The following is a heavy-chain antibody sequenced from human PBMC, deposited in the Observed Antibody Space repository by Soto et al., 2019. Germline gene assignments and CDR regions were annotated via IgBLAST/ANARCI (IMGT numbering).Heavy chain of an antibody. D-gene: IGHD3-3*01. CDR3: AKENLPYYDFWSGYYTPGAFDI. CDR2: ISGSGGST. CDR1: GVTFSSYA. J-gene: IGHJ3*02. V-gene: IGHV3-23*01. Sequence: XGSLRLSCSASGVTFSSYAMSWVRQAPGKGLDWVSAISGSGGSTCYADSVKGRFTISRDNSKNTLYLQMNSLRAEDTAVYYCAKENLPYYDFWSGYYTPGAFDIWGQGTRVTVS.